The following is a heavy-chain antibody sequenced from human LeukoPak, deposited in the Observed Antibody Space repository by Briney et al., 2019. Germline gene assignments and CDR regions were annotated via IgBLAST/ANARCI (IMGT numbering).Heavy chain of an antibody. D-gene: IGHD3-10*01. CDR2: IIPILGIA. V-gene: IGHV1-69*04. Sequence: SVKVSCKASGGTFSSYAISWVRQAPGQGLEWMGRIIPILGIANYAQKFQGRVTITADKSTSTAYMELSSLRSEDTAVYYCAATPLGSSGSYYNFDYWGQGTLVTVSS. CDR1: GGTFSSYA. J-gene: IGHJ4*02. CDR3: AATPLGSSGSYYNFDY.